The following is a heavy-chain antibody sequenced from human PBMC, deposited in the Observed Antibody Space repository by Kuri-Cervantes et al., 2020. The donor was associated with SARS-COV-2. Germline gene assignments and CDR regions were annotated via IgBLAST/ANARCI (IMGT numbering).Heavy chain of an antibody. D-gene: IGHD3-3*01. V-gene: IGHV4-39*01. Sequence: SETLSLTCTVSGGSISSSSYYWGWIRQPPGKGLEWIGSIYYSGSTYYNPSLKSRVTISVDTSKNQFSLKLSSVTAADTAVYYCARQMMSSITIFGVVITRNWFDPWGQGTQVTVSS. J-gene: IGHJ5*02. CDR1: GGSISSSSYY. CDR2: IYYSGST. CDR3: ARQMMSSITIFGVVITRNWFDP.